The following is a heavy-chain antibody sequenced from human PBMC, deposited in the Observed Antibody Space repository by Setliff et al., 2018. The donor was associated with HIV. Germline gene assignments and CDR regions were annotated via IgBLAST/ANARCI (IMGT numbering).Heavy chain of an antibody. J-gene: IGHJ5*01. Sequence: PSETLSLTCNVSGDSIRSRSFYWAWIRQPPGERPEWIGTIYYVGSTYYNPYLKSRASIFVDTSKNQFSLKLYSVTAADTAVYYCAGGFWGGPLFDPWGRGTPVTVSS. CDR1: GDSIRSRSFY. CDR3: AGGFWGGPLFDP. CDR2: IYYVGST. V-gene: IGHV4-39*01. D-gene: IGHD3-3*01.